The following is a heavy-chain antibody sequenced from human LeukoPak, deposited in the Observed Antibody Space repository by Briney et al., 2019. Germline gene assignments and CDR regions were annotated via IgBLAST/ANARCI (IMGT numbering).Heavy chain of an antibody. CDR3: ARDMGSSSYYTDV. V-gene: IGHV3-48*01. J-gene: IGHJ6*03. CDR2: ISSGSGTI. CDR1: GFTFSSFS. Sequence: GGSLRLSCAASGFTFSSFSMNWVRQAPGKGLEWVSYISSGSGTIYYADSVKGRFTISRDNAKNSLYLQMNSLRAEDTAVYYCARDMGSSSYYTDVWGKGTTVTVSS. D-gene: IGHD6-6*01.